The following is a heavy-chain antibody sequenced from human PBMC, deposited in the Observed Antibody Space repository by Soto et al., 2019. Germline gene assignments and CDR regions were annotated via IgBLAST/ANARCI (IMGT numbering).Heavy chain of an antibody. Sequence: QVQLVQSGAEVKKPGSSVKVSCKASGGTFSSYTISWVRQAPGQGLEWMGRIIPILGIANYAQKVQGRVTITADKSTSTAYMELSSLRSEDTAVYYCARDRVATLNWFDPWGQGTLVTVSS. D-gene: IGHD2-21*02. CDR3: ARDRVATLNWFDP. CDR1: GGTFSSYT. V-gene: IGHV1-69*08. CDR2: IIPILGIA. J-gene: IGHJ5*02.